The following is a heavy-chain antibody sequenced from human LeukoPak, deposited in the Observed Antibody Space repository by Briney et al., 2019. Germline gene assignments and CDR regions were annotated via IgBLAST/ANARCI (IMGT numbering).Heavy chain of an antibody. V-gene: IGHV3-64*01. J-gene: IGHJ4*02. CDR1: GFTFSSYA. CDR2: ISSNGGST. Sequence: PGRSLRLSCAASGFTFSSYAMHWVRQAPGKGLEYVSAISSNGGSTYYANSVKGRFTISRDNSKNTLYLQMGSLRAEDVAVYYCARDLASYDSSGYLRNWGQGTLVTVSS. CDR3: ARDLASYDSSGYLRN. D-gene: IGHD3-22*01.